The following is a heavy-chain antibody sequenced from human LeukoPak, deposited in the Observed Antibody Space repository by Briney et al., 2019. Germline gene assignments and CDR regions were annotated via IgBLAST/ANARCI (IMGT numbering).Heavy chain of an antibody. CDR2: INHSGST. CDR1: GGSLSGYY. V-gene: IGHV4-34*01. J-gene: IGHJ6*03. CDR3: ARSPIGFYYYYMDV. Sequence: PSETLSLTCAVYGGSLSGYYWSWIRQPQGKGLEWIGEINHSGSTNYNPSLKSRVTISVDTSKNQFSLKLSSVTAADTAVYYCARSPIGFYYYYMDVWGKGTTVTISS.